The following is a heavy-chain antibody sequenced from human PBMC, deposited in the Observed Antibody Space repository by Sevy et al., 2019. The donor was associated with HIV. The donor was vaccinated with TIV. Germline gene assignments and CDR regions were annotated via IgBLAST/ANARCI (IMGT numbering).Heavy chain of an antibody. V-gene: IGHV3-33*01. J-gene: IGHJ4*02. CDR1: GFILSSFG. CDR2: VWYDENNQ. D-gene: IGHD2-2*01. CDR3: ARGGQSVVPRTQQAF. Sequence: GGSLRLSCAASGFILSSFGMHWVRQAPGKGLEWVAVVWYDENNQNYLDSVKGRFTISRDNSKNTMYLQMDSLRVDDTAVYYSARGGQSVVPRTQQAFWGQGTLVTVSS.